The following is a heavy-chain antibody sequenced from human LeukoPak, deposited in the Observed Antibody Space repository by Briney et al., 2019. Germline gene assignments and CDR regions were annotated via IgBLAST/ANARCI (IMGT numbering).Heavy chain of an antibody. D-gene: IGHD5-24*01. Sequence: SETLSLTCTVSGDSINSYYWNWIRQPPGKGLEWIGYIYYSGRTDYNPSLKSRVTISVDTSKRQFSMKLKSVTAADTAVYFCARGRWLPNAFDIWGQGTMVTVSS. CDR3: ARGRWLPNAFDI. J-gene: IGHJ3*02. CDR1: GDSINSYY. CDR2: IYYSGRT. V-gene: IGHV4-59*01.